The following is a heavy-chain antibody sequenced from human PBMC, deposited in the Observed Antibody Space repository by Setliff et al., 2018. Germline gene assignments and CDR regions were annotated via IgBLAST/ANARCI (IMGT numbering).Heavy chain of an antibody. V-gene: IGHV4-39*07. Sequence: SETLSLTCTVSGGSISTTNYFWGWIRQPPGGGLEWIGILYYTGATYYNPSLKSRVTISVDTPNNQFSPKLSSVTAADTAVYYCRFWSGYYKNDYWGRGTLVTVS. CDR3: RFWSGYYKNDY. D-gene: IGHD3-3*01. J-gene: IGHJ4*02. CDR1: GGSISTTNYF. CDR2: LYYTGAT.